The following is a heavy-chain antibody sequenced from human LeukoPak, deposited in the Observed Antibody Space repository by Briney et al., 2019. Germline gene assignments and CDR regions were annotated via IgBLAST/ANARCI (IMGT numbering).Heavy chain of an antibody. CDR2: ISSSSTI. CDR3: ARPLYSSSWGVDY. CDR1: GFTFSSYS. V-gene: IGHV3-48*01. D-gene: IGHD6-6*01. J-gene: IGHJ4*02. Sequence: GGSLRLSCAASGFTFSSYSMNWVRQAPGKGLEWVSYISSSSTIYYADSVKGRFTISRDNAKNSLYLQMNSLRAEDTAVYYCARPLYSSSWGVDYWGQGTLVTVSS.